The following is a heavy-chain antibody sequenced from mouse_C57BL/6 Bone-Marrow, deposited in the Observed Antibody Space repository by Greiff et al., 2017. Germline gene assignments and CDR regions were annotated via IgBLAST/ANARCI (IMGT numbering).Heavy chain of an antibody. Sequence: QVQLQQSGAELARPGASVKLSCKASGYTFTSYGISWVKQRTGQGLVWIGEIYPRSGNTYYNEKFKGKATLTADKSSSTAYMELRSLTSEDSAVYFCARRRRWGQSTTRTVP. CDR3: ARRRR. J-gene: IGHJ2*01. CDR2: IYPRSGNT. V-gene: IGHV1-81*01. CDR1: GYTFTSYG.